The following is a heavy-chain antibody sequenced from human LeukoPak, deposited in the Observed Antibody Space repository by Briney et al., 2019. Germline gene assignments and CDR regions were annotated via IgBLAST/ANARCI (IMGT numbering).Heavy chain of an antibody. CDR3: AKAVDRGIRACDY. D-gene: IGHD3-10*01. CDR1: GFTFSNYA. CDR2: VSDSGGST. Sequence: TGGSLRLSCSASGFTFSNYAMTWVRQVPEKGLEWVSAVSDSGGSTYYADSVKGRFTISRDNSKNTLYLQMNSLRAEDTATYYCAKAVDRGIRACDYWGPGTLVAVSS. J-gene: IGHJ4*02. V-gene: IGHV3-23*01.